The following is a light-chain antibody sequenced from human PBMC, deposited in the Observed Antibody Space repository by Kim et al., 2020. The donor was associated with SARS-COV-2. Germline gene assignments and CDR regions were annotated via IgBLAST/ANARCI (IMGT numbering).Light chain of an antibody. CDR1: QCISSH. Sequence: DSQMTQSPSSLSASVGDRVTITCRTTQCISSHLNWYQQKPGRAPKLLISAASTLQGGVPSRFSGSGSETDFTLTISSLQPEDFATYFCQQSYIPPFTFGPGTKVDIK. CDR3: QQSYIPPFT. V-gene: IGKV1-39*01. CDR2: AAS. J-gene: IGKJ3*01.